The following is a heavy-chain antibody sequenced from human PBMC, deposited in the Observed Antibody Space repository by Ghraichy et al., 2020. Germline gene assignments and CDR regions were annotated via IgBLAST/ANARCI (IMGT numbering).Heavy chain of an antibody. V-gene: IGHV3-21*01. Sequence: GGSLRLSCAASGFTFSSYSMNWVRQAPGKGLEWVSSISSSSSYIYYADSVKGRFTISRDNAKNSLYLQMNSLRAEDTAVYYCARGLVRGVIIYYYYYYMDVWGKGTTVTVSS. CDR2: ISSSSSYI. CDR1: GFTFSSYS. D-gene: IGHD3-10*01. J-gene: IGHJ6*03. CDR3: ARGLVRGVIIYYYYYYMDV.